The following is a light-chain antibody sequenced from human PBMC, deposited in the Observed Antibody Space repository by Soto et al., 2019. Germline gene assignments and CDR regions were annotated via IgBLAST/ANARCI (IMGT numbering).Light chain of an antibody. CDR2: DV. V-gene: IGLV2-14*01. CDR3: NSYTNSGTVV. J-gene: IGLJ3*02. Sequence: QSVLTQPASVSGWPGQSITIYCTGSTRDVGGYNYVSWYQLSPGKAPKLLIYDVDRPSGVSNRFSGSKSGNTASLTISGLQAEDEVDYYCNSYTNSGTVVFGGGTKLTVL. CDR1: TRDVGGYNY.